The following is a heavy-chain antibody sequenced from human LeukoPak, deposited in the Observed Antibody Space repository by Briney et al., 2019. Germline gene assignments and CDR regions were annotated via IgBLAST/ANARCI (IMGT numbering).Heavy chain of an antibody. Sequence: PGGSLRLSCAASGFTFSDYYMNWIRQAPGKGLEWVSYISGSGSTIFYANSVKGRFTISRDNAKNSLYLQMNSLRAEDTAVYYCARDLKAVSATGDRGQGTLVTVSS. V-gene: IGHV3-11*01. CDR1: GFTFSDYY. D-gene: IGHD6-19*01. CDR2: ISGSGSTI. J-gene: IGHJ4*02. CDR3: ARDLKAVSATGD.